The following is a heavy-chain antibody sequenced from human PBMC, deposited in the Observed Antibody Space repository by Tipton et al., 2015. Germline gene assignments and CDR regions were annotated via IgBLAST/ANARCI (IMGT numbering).Heavy chain of an antibody. J-gene: IGHJ5*02. Sequence: SLRLSCAASGFTFSIFAMSWVRQPPGKGLERVSSISTSGGSTYYPDSVKGRFTISRDNSNNTLYLQMNSLRAEDTAVYYCTKDARRYTVARMDAFDPWGQGTLVPVSS. CDR3: TKDARRYTVARMDAFDP. CDR2: ISTSGGST. V-gene: IGHV3-23*01. D-gene: IGHD3-16*02. CDR1: GFTFSIFA.